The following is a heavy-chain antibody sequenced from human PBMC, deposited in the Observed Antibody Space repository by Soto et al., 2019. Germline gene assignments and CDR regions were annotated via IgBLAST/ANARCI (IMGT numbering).Heavy chain of an antibody. J-gene: IGHJ6*02. Sequence: EVQLVESGGALVQPGGSLRLSCAASGFTFTSHWMHWVRQAPGKGLVWVSRLNSGGSSRYYGDSMKGRFTISRDNANNTVYLQMNSLRDEDTAVYYCARGLKNKYGMDVWGQGTTVTVSS. D-gene: IGHD3-16*01. V-gene: IGHV3-74*01. CDR3: ARGLKNKYGMDV. CDR1: GFTFTSHW. CDR2: LNSGGSSR.